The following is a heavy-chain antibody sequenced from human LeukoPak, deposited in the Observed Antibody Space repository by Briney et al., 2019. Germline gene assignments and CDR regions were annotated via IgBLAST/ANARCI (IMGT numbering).Heavy chain of an antibody. CDR1: GYTFTGYY. D-gene: IGHD3-16*02. V-gene: IGHV1-2*02. CDR2: INPNSGGT. J-gene: IGHJ4*02. Sequence: ASVKVSCKASGYTFTGYYMHWVRQAPGQGLEWMGWINPNSGGTNYAQKFQGRVTMTRDTSISTAYMELSRLRSDDMAVYYCARDIRLGELSLAYWGQGTLVTVSS. CDR3: ARDIRLGELSLAY.